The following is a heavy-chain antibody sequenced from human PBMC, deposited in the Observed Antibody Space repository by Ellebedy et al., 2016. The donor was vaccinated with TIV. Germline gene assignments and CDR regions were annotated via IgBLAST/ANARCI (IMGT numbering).Heavy chain of an antibody. D-gene: IGHD3-22*01. CDR1: GFTFRSYA. CDR3: ARGGYHDVSGQGAFDV. CDR2: ISGSGGST. J-gene: IGHJ3*01. V-gene: IGHV3-23*01. Sequence: GGSLRLXCAASGFTFRSYAMTWVRQAPGKGLEWVSAISGSGGSTYYADSVKGRFTISRDNSKNTVYLQMNSLRTEDTAVYYCARGGYHDVSGQGAFDVWGRGTLVTVSS.